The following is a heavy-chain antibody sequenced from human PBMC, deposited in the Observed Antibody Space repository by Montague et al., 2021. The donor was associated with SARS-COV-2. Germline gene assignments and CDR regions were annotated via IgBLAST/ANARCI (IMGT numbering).Heavy chain of an antibody. D-gene: IGHD3-22*01. CDR2: IYWDDDK. V-gene: IGHV2-5*02. J-gene: IGHJ4*02. CDR1: GFSLSTSGVG. Sequence: PALVKPTQTLTLTCTFSGFSLSTSGVGVGWIRQPPGKALEWLALIYWDDDKRYSPSLKSRITITRDTSKSQVVLTMTNMDPVDTATYYCAHLDAYYYDSSGYMPFDYWGQGTLVTVSS. CDR3: AHLDAYYYDSSGYMPFDY.